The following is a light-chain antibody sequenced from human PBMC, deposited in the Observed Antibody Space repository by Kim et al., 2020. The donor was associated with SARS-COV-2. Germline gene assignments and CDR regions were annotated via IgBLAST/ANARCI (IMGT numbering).Light chain of an antibody. CDR3: LVWDGTSDHYV. V-gene: IGLV3-21*04. CDR2: YDS. J-gene: IGLJ1*01. CDR1: NIGSKS. Sequence: SYELTQPPSVSVAPGKTARITCGGNNIGSKSVHWYQQKPGQAPVLVIYYDSDRPSGIHERFSGSNSGNTATLTISRVEAGDEADYYCLVWDGTSDHYVFGTGTKGTGL.